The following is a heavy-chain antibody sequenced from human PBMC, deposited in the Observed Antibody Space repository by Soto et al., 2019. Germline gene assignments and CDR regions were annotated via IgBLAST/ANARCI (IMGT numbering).Heavy chain of an antibody. CDR1: GYTFTSYA. Sequence: ASVKVSCKASGYTFTSYAMNWVRQAPGQGLEWMGWINTNTGNPTYAQGFTGRFVFSLDTSVSTAYLQICSLKASDTAMYYCARTDPPYDFWSAYPDNWFDPWGQGTLVTVSS. CDR2: INTNTGNP. CDR3: ARTDPPYDFWSAYPDNWFDP. J-gene: IGHJ5*02. V-gene: IGHV7-4-1*01. D-gene: IGHD3-3*01.